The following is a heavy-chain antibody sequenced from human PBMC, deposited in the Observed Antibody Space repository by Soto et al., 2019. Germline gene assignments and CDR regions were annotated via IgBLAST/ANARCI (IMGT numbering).Heavy chain of an antibody. CDR3: ARIPGLRYFDWLLESYYFDY. Sequence: ASVKVCCKASGYTFTSYGISWVRQAPGQGLEWMGWISAYNGNTNYAQKLQGRVTMTTDTSTSTAYMELRSLRSDDTAVYYCARIPGLRYFDWLLESYYFDYWGQGTLVTVSS. J-gene: IGHJ4*02. CDR2: ISAYNGNT. V-gene: IGHV1-18*01. D-gene: IGHD3-9*01. CDR1: GYTFTSYG.